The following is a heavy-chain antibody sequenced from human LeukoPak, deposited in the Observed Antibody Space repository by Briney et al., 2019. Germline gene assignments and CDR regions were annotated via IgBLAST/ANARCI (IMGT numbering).Heavy chain of an antibody. J-gene: IGHJ4*02. Sequence: PGGSLRLSCAASGFTFSSYGMHWVRQAPGKGLERVAVIWYDGSNKYYADSVKGRFTISRDNSKNTLYLQMNSLRAEDTAVYYCAKVMATSGDSSGYTTKSFDYWGQGTLVTVSS. CDR2: IWYDGSNK. D-gene: IGHD3-22*01. CDR1: GFTFSSYG. CDR3: AKVMATSGDSSGYTTKSFDY. V-gene: IGHV3-33*06.